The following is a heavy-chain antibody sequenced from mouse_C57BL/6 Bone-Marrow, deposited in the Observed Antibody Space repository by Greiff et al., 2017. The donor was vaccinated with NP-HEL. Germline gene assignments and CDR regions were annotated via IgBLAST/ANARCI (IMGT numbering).Heavy chain of an antibody. J-gene: IGHJ2*01. CDR1: GFNIKDDY. Sequence: VQLKESGAELVRPGASVKLSCTASGFNIKDDYMHWVKQRPEQGLEWIGWIDPENGDTEYASKFQGKATITADTSSNTAYLQLSSLTSEYTAVYYCTTPGLTGTDYWGQGTTLTVSS. D-gene: IGHD4-1*01. CDR3: TTPGLTGTDY. V-gene: IGHV14-4*01. CDR2: IDPENGDT.